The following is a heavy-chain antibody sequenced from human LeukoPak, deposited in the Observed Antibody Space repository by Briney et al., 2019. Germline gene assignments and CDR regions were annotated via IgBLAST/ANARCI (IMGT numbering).Heavy chain of an antibody. D-gene: IGHD6-13*01. V-gene: IGHV4-59*08. CDR3: ARHETSSSWTSSFDY. CDR1: GGSISTYY. Sequence: PSETLSLTCTVSGGSISTYYWSWIRQPPGEGLEWIGYIYYSGSTNYNPSLKSRVTISVDTSNNQFSLRLSSVTAADTAVYYCARHETSSSWTSSFDYWGQGTLVTVSS. CDR2: IYYSGST. J-gene: IGHJ4*02.